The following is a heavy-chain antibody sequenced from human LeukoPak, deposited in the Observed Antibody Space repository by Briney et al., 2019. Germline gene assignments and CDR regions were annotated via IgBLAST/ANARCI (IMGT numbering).Heavy chain of an antibody. D-gene: IGHD6-19*01. CDR3: ARGPYSSGSSADY. J-gene: IGHJ4*02. V-gene: IGHV3-23*01. CDR1: GFTFSTYV. CDR2: ISGSGGST. Sequence: GGSLRLSCAASGFTFSTYVMSWVRQAPGKGLEWVSAISGSGGSTYYADSVKGRFTISRDNAKNSLYLQMNSLRAEDTAVYYCARGPYSSGSSADYWGQGTLVTVSS.